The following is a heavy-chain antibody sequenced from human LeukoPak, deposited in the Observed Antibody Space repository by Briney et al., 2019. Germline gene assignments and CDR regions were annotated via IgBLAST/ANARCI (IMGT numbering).Heavy chain of an antibody. CDR2: ISSNGLST. Sequence: GGSLRLSCATSEFIFSDYEMHWVRQTPGKGLEYVSGISSNGLSTFYAMSVKGRFTISRDNSKKNLYLQMGSLKTDDMAVYYCARSTEGTTHFDYWGHGILVTASS. CDR1: EFIFSDYE. J-gene: IGHJ4*01. V-gene: IGHV3-64*01. CDR3: ARSTEGTTHFDY. D-gene: IGHD1-26*01.